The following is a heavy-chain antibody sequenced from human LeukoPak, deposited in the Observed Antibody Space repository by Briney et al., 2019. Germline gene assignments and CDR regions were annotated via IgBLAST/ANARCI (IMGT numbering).Heavy chain of an antibody. D-gene: IGHD3-3*01. V-gene: IGHV3-7*01. J-gene: IGHJ6*03. CDR1: GFTFSSYA. CDR3: ARWYYDFWSGYYWDYYYYYMDV. Sequence: GGSLRLSCAASGFTFSSYAMSWVRQAPGKGLEWVANIKQDGSEKYYVDSVKGRFTISRDNAKNSLYLQMTSLRAEDTAVYYCARWYYDFWSGYYWDYYYYYMDVWGKGTTVTVSS. CDR2: IKQDGSEK.